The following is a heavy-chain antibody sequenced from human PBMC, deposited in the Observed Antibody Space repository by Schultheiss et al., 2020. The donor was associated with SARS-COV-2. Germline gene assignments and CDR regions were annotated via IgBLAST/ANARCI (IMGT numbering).Heavy chain of an antibody. D-gene: IGHD1-14*01. CDR2: ISSSSSYI. CDR3: ARSGTTPNPYYYYYGMDV. Sequence: GGSLRLSCTASGFTFSSYSMNWVRQAPGKGLEWVSYISSSSSYIYYADSVKGRFTISRDNAKNSLYLQMNSLRAEDTAVYYCARSGTTPNPYYYYYGMDVWGQGTTVTVSS. CDR1: GFTFSSYS. V-gene: IGHV3-21*05. J-gene: IGHJ6*02.